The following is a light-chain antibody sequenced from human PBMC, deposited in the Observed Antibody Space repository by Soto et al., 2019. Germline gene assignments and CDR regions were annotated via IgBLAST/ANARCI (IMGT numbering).Light chain of an antibody. CDR3: SSYTSSSTFYV. Sequence: QSALTQPASVSGSLGQSITISCTGTSSDVGDYNYVSWYQQHPGKAPKLMIFDVSNRTSGVSNRFSGSKSGNTASLTISGLQAEDEADYYCSSYTSSSTFYVFGTGTKLTVL. V-gene: IGLV2-14*01. CDR2: DVS. J-gene: IGLJ1*01. CDR1: SSDVGDYNY.